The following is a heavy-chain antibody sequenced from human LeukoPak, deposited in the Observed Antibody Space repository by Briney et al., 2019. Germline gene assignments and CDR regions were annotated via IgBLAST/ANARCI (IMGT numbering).Heavy chain of an antibody. V-gene: IGHV4-30-2*01. D-gene: IGHD2-2*01. CDR1: GGSIRSGGYY. Sequence: PSQTLSLTCTVSGGSIRSGGYYWSWIRQPPGKGLEWIGYIYHSGSTYYNPSLKSRVTISVDRSKNQFSLSLNSVTAADTAVYYCARAYCSTTSCYDGGYWGQGTLVTVSS. CDR3: ARAYCSTTSCYDGGY. CDR2: IYHSGST. J-gene: IGHJ4*02.